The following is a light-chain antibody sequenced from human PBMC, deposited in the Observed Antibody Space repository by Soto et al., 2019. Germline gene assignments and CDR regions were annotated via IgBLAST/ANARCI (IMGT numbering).Light chain of an antibody. CDR1: QSVPSNY. CDR2: GAS. J-gene: IGKJ3*01. Sequence: EIVWTQSPGTLSVSPGERATLSCRASQSVPSNYLACYQQRPGPAARLLIYGASARAAGVPDRFSGSGSGTEFTLTISRMEPEDFAVFYCHQYDRAAIFTFGPGTTVDIK. V-gene: IGKV3-20*01. CDR3: HQYDRAAIFT.